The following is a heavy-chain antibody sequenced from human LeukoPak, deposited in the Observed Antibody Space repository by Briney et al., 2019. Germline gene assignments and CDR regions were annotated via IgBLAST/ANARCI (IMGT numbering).Heavy chain of an antibody. CDR3: ASIFDYYGSDY. D-gene: IGHD3-10*01. CDR2: IYHSGST. J-gene: IGHJ4*02. CDR1: GGSISRGCYS. V-gene: IGHV4-30-2*01. Sequence: SETLSLTCAVAGGSISRGCYSWSWLRQPPGKGLEWIGYIYHSGSTYYNPSLKSRVTISVDRSKNQFSLKLSSVTAGDTVVYYCASIFDYYGSDYWGQGTLVTVSS.